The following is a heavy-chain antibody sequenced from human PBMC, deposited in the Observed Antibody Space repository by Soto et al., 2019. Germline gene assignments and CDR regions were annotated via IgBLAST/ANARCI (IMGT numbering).Heavy chain of an antibody. CDR2: ISAYNGNT. Sequence: ASVKVSCKASGYTFTSYGISWVRQAPGQGLEWMGWISAYNGNTNYAQKLQGGVTMTTDTSTSTAYMELRSLRSDDTAVYYCARREAVAGADGAFDIWGQGTMVTVSS. J-gene: IGHJ3*02. CDR1: GYTFTSYG. D-gene: IGHD6-19*01. CDR3: ARREAVAGADGAFDI. V-gene: IGHV1-18*01.